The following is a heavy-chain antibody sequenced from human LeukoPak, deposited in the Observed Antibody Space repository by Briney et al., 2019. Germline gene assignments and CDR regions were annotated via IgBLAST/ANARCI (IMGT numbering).Heavy chain of an antibody. CDR2: ISGGGGST. J-gene: IGHJ6*02. D-gene: IGHD5-18*01. V-gene: IGHV3-23*01. CDR3: ARKDGYGRTYSRCGLDA. Sequence: GGSLRLSCAASGFIFSSYGMSRVREAPGKGLKWVSGISGGGGSTDYADSVRGRFTISRDNSKNTLYLQMNSLRAEDSAVYYCARKDGYGRTYSRCGLDAWGQGTTVIVS. CDR1: GFIFSSYG.